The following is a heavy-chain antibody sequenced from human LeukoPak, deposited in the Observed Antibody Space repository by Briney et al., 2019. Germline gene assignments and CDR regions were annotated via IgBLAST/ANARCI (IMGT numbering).Heavy chain of an antibody. J-gene: IGHJ6*02. Sequence: GGSLRLSCAASGFTFSDYYMRWIRQAPGKWLEWVAYISNSGTTIFYPDSVKGRFTISRDNAKNSLYLQMNSLRAEDTAVYYCAREAWGMDVWGQGTTVTVSS. CDR1: GFTFSDYY. V-gene: IGHV3-11*01. CDR2: ISNSGTTI. CDR3: AREAWGMDV.